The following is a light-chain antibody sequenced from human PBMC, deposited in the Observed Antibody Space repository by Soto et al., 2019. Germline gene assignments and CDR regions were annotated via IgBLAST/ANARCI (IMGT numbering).Light chain of an antibody. CDR1: QGLVNW. CDR2: ASS. CDR3: QQTRSFPLT. V-gene: IGKV1-12*01. J-gene: IGKJ4*01. Sequence: DIQVTQSPSSVSASVGDRVTITCRASQGLVNWLAWYQQKPGKAPKLLIYASSSFQSGVPSRFSGSGSGTDFTLTTSSLQPEDFATDYCQQTRSFPLTFGGGPKVEIK.